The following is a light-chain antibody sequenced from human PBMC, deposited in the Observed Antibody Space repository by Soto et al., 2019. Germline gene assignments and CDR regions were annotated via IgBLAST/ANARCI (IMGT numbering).Light chain of an antibody. Sequence: EIVMTQSPATLSVSPGERATLSCRASQSVSSNLAWYQQKPGQAPRLLIYGASTRATGIPARFSGSGSGTEFTLTISSLQSEDFAIYYCQQYTNWPPITFGQRTRLEIK. CDR2: GAS. CDR3: QQYTNWPPIT. V-gene: IGKV3-15*01. J-gene: IGKJ5*01. CDR1: QSVSSN.